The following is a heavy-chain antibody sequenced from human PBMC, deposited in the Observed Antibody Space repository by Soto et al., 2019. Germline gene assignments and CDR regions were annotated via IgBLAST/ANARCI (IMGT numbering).Heavy chain of an antibody. Sequence: RASVKVSCKASGYTFTSYDINWVRQATGQGLEWMGWMNPNSGNTGYAQKFQGRVTMTRNTSISTAYMELSSLRSEDTAVYYCARGPIIAHYDFWSGYYGRGYSYGRDAFDIWGQGTMVTVSS. J-gene: IGHJ3*02. CDR3: ARGPIIAHYDFWSGYYGRGYSYGRDAFDI. D-gene: IGHD3-3*01. CDR2: MNPNSGNT. V-gene: IGHV1-8*01. CDR1: GYTFTSYD.